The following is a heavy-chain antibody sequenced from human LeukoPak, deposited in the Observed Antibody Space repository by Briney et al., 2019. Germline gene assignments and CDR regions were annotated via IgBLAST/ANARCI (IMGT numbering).Heavy chain of an antibody. J-gene: IGHJ4*02. CDR2: INDSGSV. CDR3: ARRLVDSGASQVSDD. Sequence: PSETLSLTCAVYGGSFSGYYWSWIRQPPGKGLEWIGEINDSGSVNCNPSLKNRVTLSVDTSKNQFSLRLSSVAAADTAVYYCARRLVDSGASQVSDDWGQGTLVAVSS. D-gene: IGHD2-15*01. CDR1: GGSFSGYY. V-gene: IGHV4-34*01.